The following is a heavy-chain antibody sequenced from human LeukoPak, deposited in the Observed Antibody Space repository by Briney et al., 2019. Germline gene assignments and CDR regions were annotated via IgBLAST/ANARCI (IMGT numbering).Heavy chain of an antibody. J-gene: IGHJ4*02. Sequence: EASVKVSCKASGYTFTGYYMHWVRQAPGQGLEWMGWISAYNGNTNYAQKLQGRVTMTTDTSTSTAYMELRSLRSDDTAVYYCARDLRGGSGSYLMVYWGQGTLVTVSS. CDR1: GYTFTGYY. CDR2: ISAYNGNT. CDR3: ARDLRGGSGSYLMVY. V-gene: IGHV1-18*04. D-gene: IGHD3-10*01.